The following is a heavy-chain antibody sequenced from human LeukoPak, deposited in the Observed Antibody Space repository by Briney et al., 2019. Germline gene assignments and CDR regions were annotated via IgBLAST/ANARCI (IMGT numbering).Heavy chain of an antibody. CDR2: IYYSGST. CDR3: ARCSSTSGGFDP. CDR1: GGSISSGGYY. J-gene: IGHJ5*02. V-gene: IGHV4-31*03. Sequence: PSETLSLTCTVSGGSISSGGYYWSWIRQHPGQGLEWIGYIYYSGSTYYNPSLKSRVTISVDTSKNQFSLKLSSVTAADTAVYYCARCSSTSGGFDPWGQGTLVTVSS. D-gene: IGHD2-2*01.